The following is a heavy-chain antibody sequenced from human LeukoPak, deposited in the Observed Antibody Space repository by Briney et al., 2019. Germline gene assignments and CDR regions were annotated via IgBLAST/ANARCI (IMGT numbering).Heavy chain of an antibody. J-gene: IGHJ3*02. CDR1: GFTFSDYG. CDR2: IRSKPYGRTT. D-gene: IGHD2-15*01. Sequence: PGGSLRLSCTASGFTFSDYGVNWFRQAPGKGLEWVAFIRSKPYGRTTEYAAYVKGRFSISRDDSTSIVYLQMNSLKTEDTALYYCSRTRISGIDGFDIWGQGTMVTVSS. V-gene: IGHV3-49*03. CDR3: SRTRISGIDGFDI.